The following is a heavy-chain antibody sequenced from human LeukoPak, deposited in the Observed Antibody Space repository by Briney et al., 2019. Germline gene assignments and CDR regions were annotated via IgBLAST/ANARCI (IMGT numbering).Heavy chain of an antibody. D-gene: IGHD6-13*01. CDR3: ARVGSSSWAGKDWFDP. CDR2: IYYSGST. Sequence: SETLSLTCTVSGGSISSYYWSWIRQPPGRGLEWIGYIYYSGSTNYNPSLKSRVIISVDTSKNQFSLKLSSVTAADTAVYYCARVGSSSWAGKDWFDPWGQGTLVTVSS. V-gene: IGHV4-59*01. CDR1: GGSISSYY. J-gene: IGHJ5*02.